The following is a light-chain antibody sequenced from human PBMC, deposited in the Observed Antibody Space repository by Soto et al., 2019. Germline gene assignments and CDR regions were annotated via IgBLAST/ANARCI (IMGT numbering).Light chain of an antibody. Sequence: QSALTQPASVSGSPGQSITISCTGTGLDVGLYNYVSWYQQHPGTPPKLIIYDVHNRPSGVSNRFSGSNSANPASLTISGHQPEDEADYYCNSYRGGTALVFGGGTKLTVL. CDR2: DVH. CDR3: NSYRGGTALV. J-gene: IGLJ2*01. CDR1: GLDVGLYNY. V-gene: IGLV2-14*01.